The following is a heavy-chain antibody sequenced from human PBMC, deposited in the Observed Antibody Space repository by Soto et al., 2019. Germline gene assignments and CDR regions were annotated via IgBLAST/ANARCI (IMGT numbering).Heavy chain of an antibody. D-gene: IGHD6-19*01. V-gene: IGHV3-30*18. CDR1: GLMFSSYG. CDR2: ISSDGTNK. Sequence: SLRLSCAASGLMFSSYGMHWVRQAPGKGLEWVAAISSDGTNKHYADSVKGRFSVSRDNSKNTLYLQMNSLRPEDTAVFYCAKGRVGSVKFDYWGQGTLVTVSS. CDR3: AKGRVGSVKFDY. J-gene: IGHJ4*02.